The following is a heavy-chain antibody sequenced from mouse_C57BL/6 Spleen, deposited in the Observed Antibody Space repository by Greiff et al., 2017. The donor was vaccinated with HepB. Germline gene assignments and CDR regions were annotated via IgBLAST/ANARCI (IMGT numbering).Heavy chain of an antibody. V-gene: IGHV5-17*01. CDR3: ARAMVTIFDY. D-gene: IGHD2-2*01. CDR2: ISSGSSTI. J-gene: IGHJ2*01. Sequence: EVMLVESGGGLVKPGGSLKLSCAASGFTFSDYGMHWVRQAPEKGLEWVAYISSGSSTIYYADTVKGRFTISRDNAKNTLFLQMTSLRSEDTAMYYCARAMVTIFDYWGQGTTLTVSS. CDR1: GFTFSDYG.